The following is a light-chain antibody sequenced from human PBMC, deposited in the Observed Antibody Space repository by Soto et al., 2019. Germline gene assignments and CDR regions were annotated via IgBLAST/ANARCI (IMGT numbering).Light chain of an antibody. CDR2: DVS. V-gene: IGLV2-14*03. Sequence: QSALTQPASVSGSPGQSITISCTGTGSDVGGSNYVSWYQQHPGKAPKLMIYDVSNRPLGVSNRFSGSKSGNTASLTISGLQAEDEADYYCCSSTSSSPYVFGTGIKLTVL. CDR1: GSDVGGSNY. CDR3: CSSTSSSPYV. J-gene: IGLJ1*01.